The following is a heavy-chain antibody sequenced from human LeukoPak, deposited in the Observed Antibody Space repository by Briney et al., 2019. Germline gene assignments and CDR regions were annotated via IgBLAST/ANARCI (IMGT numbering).Heavy chain of an antibody. CDR1: RFTFSTYG. V-gene: IGHV3-33*01. CDR2: LWYDGSNE. D-gene: IGHD6-13*01. Sequence: PGGSLRLSCAASRFTFSTYGMHWVRQAPGKGPEWVAVLWYDGSNEYCADSVKGRFTISRDNSKNTLYLQMNSLRAEDTAVYYCARDRGSSWFGPIDYWGQGTLVTVSS. J-gene: IGHJ4*02. CDR3: ARDRGSSWFGPIDY.